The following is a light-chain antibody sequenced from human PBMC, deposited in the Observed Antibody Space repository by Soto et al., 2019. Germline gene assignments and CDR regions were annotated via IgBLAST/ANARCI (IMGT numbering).Light chain of an antibody. V-gene: IGLV2-14*03. CDR2: DVN. Sequence: QSALAQPASVSGSPGQSVTISCTGASSDVGAYEHVSWYQQHPGRAPKLILYDVNNRPSGASNHFSGSKSGNTASLVISGLQANDEADYYCSSYSTTSILVFGSGTKVTVL. J-gene: IGLJ1*01. CDR3: SSYSTTSILV. CDR1: SSDVGAYEH.